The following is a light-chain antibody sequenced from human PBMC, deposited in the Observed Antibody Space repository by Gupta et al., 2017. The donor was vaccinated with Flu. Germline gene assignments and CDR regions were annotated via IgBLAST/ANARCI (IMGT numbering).Light chain of an antibody. J-gene: IGLJ1*01. CDR1: SPNIGSNT. CDR3: AAWDSSLSGFV. Sequence: SAPTQPPSASGTPGQRVTISCSGSSPNIGSNTVDWYQQVPGTAPKLLIHYNNQRTSGVPESFSAANYGTSAALASNGVQSEEEADYYCAAWDSSLSGFVFGTWTRVTVL. V-gene: IGLV1-44*01. CDR2: YNN.